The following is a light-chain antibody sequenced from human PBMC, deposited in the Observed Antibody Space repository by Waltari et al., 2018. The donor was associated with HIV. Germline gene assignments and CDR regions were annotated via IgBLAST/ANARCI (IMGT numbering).Light chain of an antibody. V-gene: IGLV3-21*02. CDR1: SLGGNN. CDR2: DDH. J-gene: IGLJ2*01. Sequence: SYVLTQPPSVSVAPGQTATISCGGNSLGGNNVPWYQQKPGQAPVVVVYDDHERPSSGSGRFSGSKSGNTATLTINRVEVGDEADYHCQVWDGNSGHVVFGGGTKL. CDR3: QVWDGNSGHVV.